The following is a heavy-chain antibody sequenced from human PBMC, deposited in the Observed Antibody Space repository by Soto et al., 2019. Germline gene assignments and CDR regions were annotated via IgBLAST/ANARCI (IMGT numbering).Heavy chain of an antibody. V-gene: IGHV1-69*01. CDR2: IIPIFGTT. D-gene: IGHD3-10*01. CDR3: ARAYAGYYGSANWFDP. CDR1: GGTFSSYA. J-gene: IGHJ5*02. Sequence: QVQLVQSGADVKKPGSSVKVSCKASGGTFSSYAISWVRQAPGQGLEWMGGIIPIFGTTNYAQKFQGRVTITADESTSTAYMELSSLRSEDTAVYYCARAYAGYYGSANWFDPWGQGTLVTVSS.